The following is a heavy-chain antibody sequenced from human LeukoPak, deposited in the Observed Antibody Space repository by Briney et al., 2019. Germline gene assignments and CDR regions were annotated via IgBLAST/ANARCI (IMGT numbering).Heavy chain of an antibody. Sequence: GGSLRLSCAASGFTFSSYAMSWVRQAPGKGLEWVSAISGSGGSTYYADSVKGRFTISRDNSKNTLYLQMNSLRAEDTAVYYCAKGVRSSSFRSYYFDYWGQGTLVTVSS. CDR3: AKGVRSSSFRSYYFDY. CDR1: GFTFSSYA. D-gene: IGHD6-6*01. J-gene: IGHJ4*02. V-gene: IGHV3-23*01. CDR2: ISGSGGST.